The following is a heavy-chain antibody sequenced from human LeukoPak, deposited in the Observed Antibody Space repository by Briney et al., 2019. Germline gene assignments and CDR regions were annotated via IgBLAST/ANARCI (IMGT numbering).Heavy chain of an antibody. D-gene: IGHD4-23*01. J-gene: IGHJ4*02. CDR1: GFTFSSYA. CDR3: ARAPDYGGNPAVDY. V-gene: IGHV3-30-3*01. Sequence: PGGSLRLSCAASGFTFSSYAMHWVRQAPGKGLEWVAVISYDGSNKYYADSVKGRFTISRDNSKNTLYLQMNSLRAEDTAVYYCARAPDYGGNPAVDYWGQGTLVTVSS. CDR2: ISYDGSNK.